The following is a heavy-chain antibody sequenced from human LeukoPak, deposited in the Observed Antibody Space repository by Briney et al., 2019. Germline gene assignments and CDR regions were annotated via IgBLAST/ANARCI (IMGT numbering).Heavy chain of an antibody. CDR1: GGSISSYY. Sequence: SETLSLTCTVSGGSISSYYWSWIRQPAGKGLEWIGRIYTSGSTDYNPSLKSRVTMSVDTSKNQFSLKLSSVTAADTAVYYCARGGLLWFGESTRSNWFDPWGQGTLVTVSS. CDR3: ARGGLLWFGESTRSNWFDP. V-gene: IGHV4-4*07. J-gene: IGHJ5*02. D-gene: IGHD3-10*01. CDR2: IYTSGST.